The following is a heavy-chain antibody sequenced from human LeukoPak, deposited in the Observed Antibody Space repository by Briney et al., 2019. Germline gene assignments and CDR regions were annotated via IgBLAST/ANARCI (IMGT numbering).Heavy chain of an antibody. D-gene: IGHD6-13*01. CDR2: ISSSSSTI. CDR1: GFTFSSYS. CDR3: ARTLSSSWYDY. V-gene: IGHV3-48*04. J-gene: IGHJ4*02. Sequence: PGGSLRLSCAASGFTFSSYSMNWVRQAPGKELQWVSYISSSSSTIYYADSVEGRFTISRDNAKNSLYLQMNSLRAEDTAVYYCARTLSSSWYDYWGQGTLVTVYS.